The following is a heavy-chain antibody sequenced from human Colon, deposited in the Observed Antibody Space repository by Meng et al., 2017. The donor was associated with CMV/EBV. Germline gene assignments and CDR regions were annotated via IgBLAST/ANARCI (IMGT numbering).Heavy chain of an antibody. Sequence: QVSLVEAGGGVVQLGGSLRLSCEASGFTFSNYAMHWVRQAPGKGLEWVAFIWFDGSSKDYADSVKGRFTISRDNSMNRLYLQVNSLRSEDTAVYYCVKTGTAWQFDFWGQGTLVTVSS. V-gene: IGHV3-30*02. D-gene: IGHD2-21*02. CDR1: GFTFSNYA. CDR2: IWFDGSSK. CDR3: VKTGTAWQFDF. J-gene: IGHJ4*01.